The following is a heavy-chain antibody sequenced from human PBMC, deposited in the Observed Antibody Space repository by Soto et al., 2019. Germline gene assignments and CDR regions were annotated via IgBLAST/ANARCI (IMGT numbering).Heavy chain of an antibody. CDR1: GYTLTELS. V-gene: IGHV1-24*01. J-gene: IGHJ6*02. Sequence: GASVKVSCKVSGYTLTELSMHWVRQAPGKGLEWMVGFDPEVGETIYAQKFQGRVTMTEDTSTGTAYMELSSLRSEDTAVYYCARGGPLTRGNSPHYDYYGMDVWGQGTTVTVS. CDR3: ARGGPLTRGNSPHYDYYGMDV. CDR2: FDPEVGET. D-gene: IGHD2-21*02.